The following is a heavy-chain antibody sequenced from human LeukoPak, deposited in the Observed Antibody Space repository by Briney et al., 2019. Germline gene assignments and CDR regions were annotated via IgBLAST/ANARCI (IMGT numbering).Heavy chain of an antibody. CDR2: IFYTGST. J-gene: IGHJ4*02. CDR1: SGSISTSNYY. D-gene: IGHD2-21*01. V-gene: IGHV4-39*07. CDR3: ARVISHGYSDS. Sequence: SETLSLTCTVSSGSISTSNYYWGWVRQPPGKALEWIGNIFYTGSTYYSPSLKSRVTISVDMSKNQFSLKLTSVTAADTAVYYCARVISHGYSDSWGQGTLVTVSS.